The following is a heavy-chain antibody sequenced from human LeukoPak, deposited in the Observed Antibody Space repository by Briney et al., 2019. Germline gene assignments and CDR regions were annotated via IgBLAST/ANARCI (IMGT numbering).Heavy chain of an antibody. Sequence: PGGSLRLSCAASGFTFSSYSMNWVRQAPGKGLEWVSSISSSSSYVYYADSVKGRFTISRDNSKNTLYLQMNSLRAEDTAVYYCARVDSSSDNYYYGMDVWGQGTTVTVSS. CDR2: ISSSSSYV. D-gene: IGHD6-13*01. V-gene: IGHV3-21*01. CDR3: ARVDSSSDNYYYGMDV. CDR1: GFTFSSYS. J-gene: IGHJ6*02.